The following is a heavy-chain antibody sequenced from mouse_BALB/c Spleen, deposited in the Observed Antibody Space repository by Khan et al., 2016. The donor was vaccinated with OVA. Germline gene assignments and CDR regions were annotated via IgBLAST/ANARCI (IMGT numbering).Heavy chain of an antibody. D-gene: IGHD1-1*02. CDR3: ARGGRFAY. V-gene: IGHV1S137*01. J-gene: IGHJ3*01. CDR1: GYTFTAYA. CDR2: ISTYYGDA. Sequence: VQLQEPGAELVRPGVSVKISCKASGYTFTAYAMHWVKQSHANSLEWIGVISTYYGDAYYNPKFQGKASMTVDKSSSTAYMVLASLTSEDSAVYDCARGGRFAYWGQGTMVTVSA.